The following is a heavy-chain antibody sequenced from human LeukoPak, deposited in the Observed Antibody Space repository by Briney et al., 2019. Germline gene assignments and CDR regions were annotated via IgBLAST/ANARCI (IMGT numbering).Heavy chain of an antibody. J-gene: IGHJ3*02. CDR3: ARGQNRIKLSSGWTEHDAFDI. CDR1: GFTFSDYY. D-gene: IGHD6-19*01. Sequence: GGSLRLSCAASGFTFSDYYMSWIRQAPGKGLEWVSYISSSGSTIYYADSVKGRFTISRDNAKNSLYLQMNSLRAEDTAVYYCARGQNRIKLSSGWTEHDAFDIWGQGTMVTVSS. V-gene: IGHV3-11*01. CDR2: ISSSGSTI.